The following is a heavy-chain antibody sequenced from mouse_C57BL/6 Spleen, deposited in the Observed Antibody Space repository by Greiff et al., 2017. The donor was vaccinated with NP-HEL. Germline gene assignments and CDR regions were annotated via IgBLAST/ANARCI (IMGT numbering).Heavy chain of an antibody. Sequence: SGPVLVKPGASVKMSCKASGYTFTDYYMNWVKQSHGKSLEWIGVINPYNGGTSYNQKFKGKATLTVDKSSSTAYMELNSLTSEDSAVYYCARRYYDFYAMDYWGQGTSVTVSS. V-gene: IGHV1-19*01. CDR3: ARRYYDFYAMDY. CDR2: INPYNGGT. D-gene: IGHD2-1*01. CDR1: GYTFTDYY. J-gene: IGHJ4*01.